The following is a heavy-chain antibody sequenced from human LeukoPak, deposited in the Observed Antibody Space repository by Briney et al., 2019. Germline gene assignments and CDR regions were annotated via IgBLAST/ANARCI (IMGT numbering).Heavy chain of an antibody. CDR2: ISSSGSTI. J-gene: IGHJ4*02. V-gene: IGHV3-48*03. Sequence: GGSLRLSCAASGFTFSSYEMNWVRQAPGKGLEWVSYISSSGSTIYYADSVKGRFAISRDNAKNSLYLQMNSLRAEDTAVYYCAREHDYGDLYFDYWGQGTLVTVSS. CDR3: AREHDYGDLYFDY. D-gene: IGHD4-17*01. CDR1: GFTFSSYE.